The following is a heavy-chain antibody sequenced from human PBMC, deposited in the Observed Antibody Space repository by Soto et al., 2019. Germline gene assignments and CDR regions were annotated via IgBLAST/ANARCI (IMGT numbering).Heavy chain of an antibody. CDR1: GFTFSSYG. Sequence: GGSLRLSCAASGFTFSSYGMHWVRQAPGKGLEWVAVISYDGSNKYYADSVKGRFTISRDNSKNTLYLQMNSLRAEDTAVYYCAKNLRLRYFDWLDYWGQGTLVTVSS. CDR2: ISYDGSNK. D-gene: IGHD3-9*01. J-gene: IGHJ4*02. CDR3: AKNLRLRYFDWLDY. V-gene: IGHV3-30*18.